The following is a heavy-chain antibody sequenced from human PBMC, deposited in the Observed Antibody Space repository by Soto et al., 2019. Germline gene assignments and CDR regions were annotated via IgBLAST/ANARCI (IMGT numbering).Heavy chain of an antibody. CDR1: GGSISSSSYY. J-gene: IGHJ4*02. V-gene: IGHV4-39*01. CDR3: ARLHPRLGGVTD. CDR2: IYYSGST. D-gene: IGHD3-16*01. Sequence: QLQLQESGPGLVKPSETLSLTCTVSGGSISSSSYYWGWIRQPPGKGLEWIGSIYYSGSTYYNPSLKSRVTISVDTSKNQFCLKRSSVTAADTAVYYCARLHPRLGGVTDWGQGTLVTVSS.